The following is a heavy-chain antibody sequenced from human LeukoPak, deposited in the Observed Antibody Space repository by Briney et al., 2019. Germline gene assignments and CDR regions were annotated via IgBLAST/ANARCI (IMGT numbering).Heavy chain of an antibody. CDR1: SR. CDR2: INPNSGGT. V-gene: IGHV1-2*02. Sequence: GASVKVSCKATSRIRWVRQAPGQGLEWMGWINPNSGGTNYAQKFQGRVTMTRDTSISTAYMELSRLSSDDTAVYYCARDGGIVAVAAAKWFDPWGQGTLVTVSS. CDR3: ARDGGIVAVAAAKWFDP. D-gene: IGHD2-15*01. J-gene: IGHJ5*02.